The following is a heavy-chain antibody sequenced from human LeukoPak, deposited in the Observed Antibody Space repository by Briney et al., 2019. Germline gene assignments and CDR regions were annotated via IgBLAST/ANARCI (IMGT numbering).Heavy chain of an antibody. V-gene: IGHV1-69*05. CDR1: GGTFSSYA. J-gene: IGHJ4*02. Sequence: ASVKVSCKASGGTFSSYAISWVRQAPGQGLEWMGGIIPIFGTANYAQKFQGRVTITTDESTSTAYMELSSLRSEDTAVYYCASAGYSSSSALDYWGQGTLVTVSS. CDR3: ASAGYSSSSALDY. D-gene: IGHD6-6*01. CDR2: IIPIFGTA.